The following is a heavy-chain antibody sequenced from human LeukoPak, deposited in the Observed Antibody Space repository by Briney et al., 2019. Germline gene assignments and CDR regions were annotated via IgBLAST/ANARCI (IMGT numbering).Heavy chain of an antibody. V-gene: IGHV1-69*13. J-gene: IGHJ2*01. Sequence: ASVKVSCKASGGAFGSYVFSWVRQPPGQGLEWMGGIIPIFGTAHYAQKFQGRLTITADESTSTVYMEMSSLRSEDTAMYYCAKEGDTALVTGYFDLWGRGTLVTVSA. CDR2: IIPIFGTA. CDR1: GGAFGSYV. D-gene: IGHD5-18*01. CDR3: AKEGDTALVTGYFDL.